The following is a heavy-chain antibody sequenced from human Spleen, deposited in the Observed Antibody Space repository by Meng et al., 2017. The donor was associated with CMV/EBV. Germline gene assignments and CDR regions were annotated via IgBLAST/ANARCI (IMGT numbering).Heavy chain of an antibody. J-gene: IGHJ4*02. CDR2: INHSGST. Sequence: ESLSGCYWSWIRQAPGEGLEWIGEINHSGSTNYNPSLKSRVTISVDTSKNQFSLKLSSVTAADTAVYYCARGREYDFWSGYSNYFDYWGQGTLVTVSS. D-gene: IGHD3-3*01. CDR3: ARGREYDFWSGYSNYFDY. CDR1: ESLSGCY. V-gene: IGHV4-34*01.